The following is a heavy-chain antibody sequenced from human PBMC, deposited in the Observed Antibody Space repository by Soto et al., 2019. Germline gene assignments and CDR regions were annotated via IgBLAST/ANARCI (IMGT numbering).Heavy chain of an antibody. CDR1: GDTISTGGYT. J-gene: IGHJ4*02. D-gene: IGHD6-19*01. CDR3: ARGPRYTSGWWGFGYFDY. Sequence: PSETLSLTCDVSGDTISTGGYTWAWIRQPPGKALEWIGHTYHSGNPYYNPSLKSRVIISVDRSKNQFSLNLNSVTAADTAVYYCARGPRYTSGWWGFGYFDYWGQGTLVTVSS. V-gene: IGHV4-30-2*01. CDR2: TYHSGNP.